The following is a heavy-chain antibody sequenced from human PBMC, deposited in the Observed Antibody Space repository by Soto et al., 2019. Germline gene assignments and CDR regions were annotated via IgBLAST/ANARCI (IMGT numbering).Heavy chain of an antibody. CDR3: ARAFYGLDV. J-gene: IGHJ6*02. Sequence: SGPTLVNPTQPLTLTCTVSGFSLSGSGVRVTWIRQPPGKALEWLARIDWEDTKLYSTSLKPRLTITKVTSKNQVVITMTNVEPADTGTYYFARAFYGLDVWGQGTTVTVSS. CDR1: GFSLSGSGVR. CDR2: IDWEDTK. V-gene: IGHV2-70*04.